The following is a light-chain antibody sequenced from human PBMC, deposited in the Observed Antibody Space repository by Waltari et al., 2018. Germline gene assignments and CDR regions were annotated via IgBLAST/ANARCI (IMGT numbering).Light chain of an antibody. Sequence: QSALTQPASVSGSPGQSITISCTGTSRDVGGYNYLSWYQQHPGKAPKVVLFDVSYRTSGVSNRFSASKSGNTASLNISGLQAEDEADYYCTSYTSSHGLVFGTGTKVTVL. CDR1: SRDVGGYNY. CDR3: TSYTSSHGLV. V-gene: IGLV2-14*03. CDR2: DVS. J-gene: IGLJ1*01.